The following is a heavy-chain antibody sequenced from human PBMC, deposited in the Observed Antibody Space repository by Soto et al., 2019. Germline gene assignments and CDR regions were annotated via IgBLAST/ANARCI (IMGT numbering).Heavy chain of an antibody. Sequence: SETLSLTCSVSGVSVSSDDYYWNWIRQPPGKGLEWIGYNHIRGRTNYNPSLGSRVAISLDTSKNQFSLTLTSVTAADTAVYYRARLLDINSWPLDFWGQGTLVTVSS. D-gene: IGHD1-26*01. J-gene: IGHJ4*02. CDR1: GVSVSSDDYY. CDR2: NHIRGRT. CDR3: ARLLDINSWPLDF. V-gene: IGHV4-61*08.